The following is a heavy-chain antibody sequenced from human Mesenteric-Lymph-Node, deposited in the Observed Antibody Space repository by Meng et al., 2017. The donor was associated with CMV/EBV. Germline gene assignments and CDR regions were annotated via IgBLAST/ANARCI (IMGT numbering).Heavy chain of an antibody. CDR1: GYTFTSYG. J-gene: IGHJ4*02. CDR2: ISAYNGNT. CDR3: ASAISYCSSTDCYVGGYFDN. Sequence: ASVKVSCKASGYTFTSYGISWVRQAPGQGLEWMGWISAYNGNTNYAQKLQGRVTITTDESTSTAYMELSSLRSEDTAVYYCASAISYCSSTDCYVGGYFDNWGQGTLVTVSS. D-gene: IGHD2-2*01. V-gene: IGHV1-18*01.